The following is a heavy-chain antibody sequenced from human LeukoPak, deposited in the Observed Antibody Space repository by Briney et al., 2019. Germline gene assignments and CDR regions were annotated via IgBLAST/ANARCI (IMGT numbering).Heavy chain of an antibody. CDR3: ARPTGGDCYFGICWFDP. V-gene: IGHV3-21*01. Sequence: GGSLRLSCAASGVTFSSYSMNWVRQAPGKGLEWVSSISSSSSYIYYADSVKGRFTISRDNAKHSLYLQMNRLRGEHTAVYYCARPTGGDCYFGICWFDPWGQGTLVTVS. CDR1: GVTFSSYS. J-gene: IGHJ5*02. D-gene: IGHD2-21*02. CDR2: ISSSSSYI.